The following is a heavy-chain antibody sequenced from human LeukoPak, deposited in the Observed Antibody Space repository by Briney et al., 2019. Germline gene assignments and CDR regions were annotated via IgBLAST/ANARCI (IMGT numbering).Heavy chain of an antibody. V-gene: IGHV4-34*01. J-gene: IGHJ4*02. CDR3: ARASLHPSLDY. Sequence: SETLSLTCAVYGGSFSGYYWSWIRQPPGKGLEWIGEINHSGSTNYNPSLKSRVTISVDTSKNQFSLKLSSVTAADTAVYYCARASLHPSLDYWGQGTLVTVSS. CDR1: GGSFSGYY. CDR2: INHSGST.